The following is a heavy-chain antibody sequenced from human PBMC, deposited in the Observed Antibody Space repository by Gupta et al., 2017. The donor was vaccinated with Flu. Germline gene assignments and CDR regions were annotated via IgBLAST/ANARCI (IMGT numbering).Heavy chain of an antibody. V-gene: IGHV4-61*02. CDR3: ARGGSIAARPFDY. CDR2: IYTSGST. Sequence: QVQLQESGPGLVKPSQTLSLTCTVSGGSISSGSYYWSWIRQPAGKGLEWIGRIYTSGSTNYNPSLKSRVTISVDTSKNQFSLKLSSVTAADTAVYYCARGGSIAARPFDYWGQGTLVTVAS. CDR1: GGSISSGSYY. D-gene: IGHD6-6*01. J-gene: IGHJ4*02.